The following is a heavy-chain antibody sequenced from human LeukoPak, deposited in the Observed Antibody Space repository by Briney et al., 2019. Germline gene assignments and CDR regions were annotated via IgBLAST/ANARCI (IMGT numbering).Heavy chain of an antibody. CDR3: ARAKYYDSRGYSVREAYDI. V-gene: IGHV3-30*04. J-gene: IGHJ3*02. Sequence: PGRSLRLSCTASGFTFSSYTMHWVRRAPGKGLEWVAVISHDGNIKYHADSMKDRFTISRDNSRNTLYLQMNNLRPEDTAVYSCARAKYYDSRGYSVREAYDIWGQGTMVTVSS. CDR1: GFTFSSYT. CDR2: ISHDGNIK. D-gene: IGHD3-22*01.